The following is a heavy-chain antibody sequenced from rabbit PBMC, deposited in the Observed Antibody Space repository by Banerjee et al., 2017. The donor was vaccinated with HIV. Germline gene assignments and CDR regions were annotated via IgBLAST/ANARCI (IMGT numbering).Heavy chain of an antibody. J-gene: IGHJ4*01. D-gene: IGHD8-1*01. CDR1: GFSFSSSYW. CDR3: ARGTGGSYAHFNL. V-gene: IGHV1S40*01. Sequence: QSLEESGGDLVKPGASLTLTCTASGFSFSSSYWICWVRQAPGKGLEWIACIYTGDGAPYYASWAKGRFTISKTSSTTVTLQMTSLTAADTATYFCARGTGGSYAHFNLWGPGTLVTVS. CDR2: IYTGDGAP.